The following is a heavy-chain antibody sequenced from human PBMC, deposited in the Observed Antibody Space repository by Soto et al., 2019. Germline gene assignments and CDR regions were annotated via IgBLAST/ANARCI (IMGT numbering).Heavy chain of an antibody. CDR1: GVSISTYY. CDR3: ARGIRKDTTFLFFDY. V-gene: IGHV4-59*12. CDR2: IYYRGST. J-gene: IGHJ4*01. Sequence: QVQLQESGPGLVRPSETLSLTCTVSGVSISTYYCSWLRQSPVKGLEGIGFIYYRGSTTYNPSLGSRVTISVDTSKKEFSLKMTSATVADTAVYFCARGIRKDTTFLFFDYWGHGTLVTVSS. D-gene: IGHD1-1*01.